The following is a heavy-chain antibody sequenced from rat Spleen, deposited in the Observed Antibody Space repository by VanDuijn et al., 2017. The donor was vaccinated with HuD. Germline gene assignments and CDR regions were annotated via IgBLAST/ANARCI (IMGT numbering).Heavy chain of an antibody. CDR3: ARAHTTGIRDWLAY. J-gene: IGHJ3*01. CDR1: GFSLTSYH. D-gene: IGHD1-9*01. CDR2: IWNTGAT. V-gene: IGHV2-41*01. Sequence: QVQLKESGPGLVQPSQTLSLACTVSGFSLTSYHVHWVRQPSGKGLEWMGVIWNTGATRYISALKSRLSISKDTSKSQVFLKMNSLQTEDTATYYCARAHTTGIRDWLAYWGQGTLVTVSS.